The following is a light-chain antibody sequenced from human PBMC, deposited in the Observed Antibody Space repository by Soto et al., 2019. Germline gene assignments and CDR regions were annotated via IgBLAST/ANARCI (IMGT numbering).Light chain of an antibody. V-gene: IGKV4-1*01. CDR3: QQYYSTPQT. Sequence: DIVMTQSPDSLAVSLGERAPINCKSSQSVLYSSNNKNYLAWYQQKPGQPPKLLIYWASTRESGVPDRFSGSGSGTEFTLTSSSLQAEDVAVYYCQQYYSTPQTFGQGTKVEIK. J-gene: IGKJ1*01. CDR1: QSVLYSSNNKNY. CDR2: WAS.